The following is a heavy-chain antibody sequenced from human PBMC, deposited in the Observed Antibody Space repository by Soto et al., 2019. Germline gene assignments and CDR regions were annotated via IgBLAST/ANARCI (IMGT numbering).Heavy chain of an antibody. CDR3: ARGLRGYSSSWYMVSPNDYYYYGMDV. CDR1: GYTFTSYD. J-gene: IGHJ6*02. Sequence: ASVKVSCKASGYTFTSYDINWVRQATGKGLEWMGWMNPNSGNTGYAQKFQGRVTMTRNTSISTAYMELSSLRSEDTAVYYCARGLRGYSSSWYMVSPNDYYYYGMDVWGQGTTVTVSS. D-gene: IGHD6-13*01. CDR2: MNPNSGNT. V-gene: IGHV1-8*01.